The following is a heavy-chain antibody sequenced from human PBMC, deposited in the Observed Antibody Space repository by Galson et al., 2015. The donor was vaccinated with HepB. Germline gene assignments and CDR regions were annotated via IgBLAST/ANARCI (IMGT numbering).Heavy chain of an antibody. CDR3: ARDRPPDYYDSSGYYSGRGDAFDI. Sequence: SLRLSCAASGFTVSSNYMSWVRQAPGKGLEWVSAIYSGGSTYYADSVKGRFTISRDNSKNTLYLQMNSLRAEDTAVYYCARDRPPDYYDSSGYYSGRGDAFDIWGQGTMVTVSS. J-gene: IGHJ3*02. D-gene: IGHD3-22*01. CDR1: GFTVSSNY. CDR2: IYSGGST. V-gene: IGHV3-53*01.